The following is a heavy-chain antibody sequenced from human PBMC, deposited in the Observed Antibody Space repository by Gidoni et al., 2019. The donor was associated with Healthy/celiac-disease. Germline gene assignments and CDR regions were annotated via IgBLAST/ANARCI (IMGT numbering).Heavy chain of an antibody. CDR2: SRSKANSYAT. Sequence: EVQLVESGGGLFQPGGSLNLSCAASGFTFSGSAMHWVRQASGKGLEWVGRSRSKANSYATAYAASVKGRFTISRDDSKNTAYRQMNSLKTEDTAVYYWTLDGYNLLTYWGQGTLVTVSS. D-gene: IGHD5-12*01. V-gene: IGHV3-73*01. J-gene: IGHJ4*02. CDR3: TLDGYNLLTY. CDR1: GFTFSGSA.